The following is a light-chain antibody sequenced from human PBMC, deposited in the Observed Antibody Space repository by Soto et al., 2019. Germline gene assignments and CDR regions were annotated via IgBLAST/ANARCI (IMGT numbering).Light chain of an antibody. CDR1: QSVSSN. CDR3: QQYNNWPPFT. CDR2: AAS. V-gene: IGKV3-15*01. J-gene: IGKJ3*01. Sequence: EIFMTQSPATLSVSPGERATLSCRASQSVSSNLAWYQQKPGQAPRLLIYAASTRATGIPSRFSGSGSGTEFTLTISSLQSEDFAVYYCQQYNNWPPFTFGPGTKVDIK.